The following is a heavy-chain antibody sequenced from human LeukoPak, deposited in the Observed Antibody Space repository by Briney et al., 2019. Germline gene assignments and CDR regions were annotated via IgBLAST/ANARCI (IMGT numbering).Heavy chain of an antibody. Sequence: PGGSLILSCAASGFTFSNYAMNWVRQAPGKGLEWVSYISSSSSTIYYADSVKGRFTISRDNAKNSLYLQMNSLRAEDTAEYYCAREYPPIYYDIWSGYLNYMDVWGKGTTVTVSS. V-gene: IGHV3-48*01. J-gene: IGHJ6*03. D-gene: IGHD3-3*01. CDR3: AREYPPIYYDIWSGYLNYMDV. CDR1: GFTFSNYA. CDR2: ISSSSSTI.